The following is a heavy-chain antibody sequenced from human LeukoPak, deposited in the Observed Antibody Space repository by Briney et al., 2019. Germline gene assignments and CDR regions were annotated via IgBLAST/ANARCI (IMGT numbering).Heavy chain of an antibody. CDR2: IRSKANSYAT. J-gene: IGHJ5*02. V-gene: IGHV3-73*01. Sequence: PGASLKLSCAASGFTLSGSAMHWVRQASGKGLEWVGRIRSKANSYATAYAASVKGTFTISRDDSKNTAYLQMNSLKTEDTAVYYCTRGYGGYAAWGQGTLVTVSS. D-gene: IGHD5-12*01. CDR3: TRGYGGYAA. CDR1: GFTLSGSA.